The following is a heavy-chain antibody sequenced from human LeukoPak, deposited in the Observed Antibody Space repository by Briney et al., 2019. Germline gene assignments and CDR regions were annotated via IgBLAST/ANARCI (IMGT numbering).Heavy chain of an antibody. CDR2: ISGSDSSGGST. J-gene: IGHJ3*02. V-gene: IGHV3-23*01. CDR1: GFTFSSYA. D-gene: IGHD2-2*01. Sequence: GGSLRLSCAVSGFTFSSYAMSWVRQAPGKGLEWVSTISGSDSSGGSTYYADSVKGRFTISRDNSKNTLYLQMNSLRAEDTAVYYCARETKLYCSSTSCPDAFDIWGQGTMVTVSS. CDR3: ARETKLYCSSTSCPDAFDI.